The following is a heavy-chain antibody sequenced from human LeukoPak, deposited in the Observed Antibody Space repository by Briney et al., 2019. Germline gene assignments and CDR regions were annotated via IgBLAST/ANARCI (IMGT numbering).Heavy chain of an antibody. CDR3: ATTNHDSSGYWYLNWFDP. Sequence: GASVKVSCKVSGYTLTELSMHWVRQAPGKGLEWMGGFDPEDGETIYAQKFQGRVTMTEDTSTDTAYMELSSLRSEDTAVYYCATTNHDSSGYWYLNWFDPWGQGTLVTVSS. D-gene: IGHD3-22*01. CDR2: FDPEDGET. CDR1: GYTLTELS. J-gene: IGHJ5*02. V-gene: IGHV1-24*01.